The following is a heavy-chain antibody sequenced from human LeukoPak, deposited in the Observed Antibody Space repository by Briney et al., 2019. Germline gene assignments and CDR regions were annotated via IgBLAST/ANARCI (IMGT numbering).Heavy chain of an antibody. Sequence: SLKISCNGSGYSFTNYWIGWVRQVPGKGLEWVSFIRSQDLGATTAYAASVKGRFTILRDDSKSIAYLQMNSLKTDDTAVYYCTRTPRSAGDYYDTWGQGAMVTVSS. CDR3: TRTPRSAGDYYDT. D-gene: IGHD3-10*01. V-gene: IGHV3-49*02. J-gene: IGHJ3*02. CDR1: GYSFTNYW. CDR2: IRSQDLGATT.